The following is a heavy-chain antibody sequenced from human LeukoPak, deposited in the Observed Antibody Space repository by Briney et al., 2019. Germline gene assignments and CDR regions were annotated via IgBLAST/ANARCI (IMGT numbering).Heavy chain of an antibody. CDR1: GYSFTSYW. Sequence: GESLKISCKGSGYSFTSYWIGWVRQMPGKGLEWMGIIYPGDSDTRYSPSFQGQVTISADKSISTAYLQWSSLKASDTAMYYCARHTYYYDSSGYPPTYNWFDPWGQGTLVTVSS. D-gene: IGHD3-22*01. V-gene: IGHV5-51*01. J-gene: IGHJ5*02. CDR2: IYPGDSDT. CDR3: ARHTYYYDSSGYPPTYNWFDP.